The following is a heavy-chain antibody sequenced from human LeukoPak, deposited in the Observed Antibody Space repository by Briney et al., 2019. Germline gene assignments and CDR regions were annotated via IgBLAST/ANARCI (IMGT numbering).Heavy chain of an antibody. Sequence: WETLSLTCTVSGGSISSYYWSWIRQPPGKGLEWIGYIYYSGSTNYNPSLKSRVTISVDTSKNQFSLKLSSVTAADTAVYYCARVRGYSYGIDYWGQGTLVTVSS. CDR1: GGSISSYY. J-gene: IGHJ4*02. V-gene: IGHV4-59*08. D-gene: IGHD5-18*01. CDR3: ARVRGYSYGIDY. CDR2: IYYSGST.